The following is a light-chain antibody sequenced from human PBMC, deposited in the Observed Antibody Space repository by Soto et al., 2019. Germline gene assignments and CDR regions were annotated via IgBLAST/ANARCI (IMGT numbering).Light chain of an antibody. CDR1: SSDVGGYNF. Sequence: QSVLTQPPSASGSPGQSVTISCSGTSSDVGGYNFVSWYQQYPGKTPKLMIYEVTKRPSGVPDRFSGSKSGNMAFLTVSGLQAEDEADYYCLSYAGTTTIVGTGTKLTVL. J-gene: IGLJ1*01. CDR3: LSYAGTTTI. V-gene: IGLV2-8*01. CDR2: EVT.